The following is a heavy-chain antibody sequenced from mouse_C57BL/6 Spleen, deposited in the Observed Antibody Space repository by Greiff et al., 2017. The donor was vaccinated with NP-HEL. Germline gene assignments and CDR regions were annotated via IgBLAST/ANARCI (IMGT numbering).Heavy chain of an antibody. CDR3: ARAHGYYPYDFDY. CDR2: IHPNSGST. CDR1: GYTFTSYW. V-gene: IGHV1-64*01. Sequence: VQLQQPGAELVKPGASVKLSCKASGYTFTSYWMHWVKQRPGQGLEWIGMIHPNSGSTNYNEKFKSKATLTVDKSSSTSYMQRSSLTSEDSAVYDCARAHGYYPYDFDYWGQGTTLTVAS. J-gene: IGHJ2*01. D-gene: IGHD2-3*01.